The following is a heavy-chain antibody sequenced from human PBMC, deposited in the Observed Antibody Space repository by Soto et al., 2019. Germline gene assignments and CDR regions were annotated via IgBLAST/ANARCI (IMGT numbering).Heavy chain of an antibody. CDR3: AKDQSDLERPDYFDY. J-gene: IGHJ4*02. CDR2: ISGTGGST. V-gene: IGHV3-23*01. CDR1: GFTFSTYA. Sequence: EVQLLESGGTLVQPGESLRLSCAASGFTFSTYAMSWVRQAPGKGLEWISSISGTGGSTHYADSVKGRFTISKDDSKSTLYLQMNSLRAEDTAVYYCAKDQSDLERPDYFDYWGQGTLVTVSS. D-gene: IGHD1-1*01.